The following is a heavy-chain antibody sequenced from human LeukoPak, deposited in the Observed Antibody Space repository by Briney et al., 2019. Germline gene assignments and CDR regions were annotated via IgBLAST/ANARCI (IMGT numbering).Heavy chain of an antibody. V-gene: IGHV3-23*01. CDR3: ARHDSSGYEYFDY. Sequence: GGSLRLSCAASGFTFSSCAMSWVGQAPGEGREWVSAISGSGAGTYYADSVRGWFTISRDNSKNTLFLQMNSLRAEDTAVYYCARHDSSGYEYFDYWGQGTLVTVSS. J-gene: IGHJ4*02. CDR2: ISGSGAGT. D-gene: IGHD3-22*01. CDR1: GFTFSSCA.